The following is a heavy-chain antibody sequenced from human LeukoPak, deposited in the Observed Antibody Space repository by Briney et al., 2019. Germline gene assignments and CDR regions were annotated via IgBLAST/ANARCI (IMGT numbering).Heavy chain of an antibody. CDR1: GFTFSSYS. CDR3: ARDQGYYDFWSVYYDAFDI. V-gene: IGHV3-21*01. D-gene: IGHD3-3*01. CDR2: ISSSSSYI. J-gene: IGHJ3*02. Sequence: PGGSLRLSCAASGFTFSSYSMNWVRQAPGKGLEWVSSISSSSSYIYYADSVKGRFTISRDNAKNSLYLQMNSLRAEDTAVYYCARDQGYYDFWSVYYDAFDIWGQGKMVTVSS.